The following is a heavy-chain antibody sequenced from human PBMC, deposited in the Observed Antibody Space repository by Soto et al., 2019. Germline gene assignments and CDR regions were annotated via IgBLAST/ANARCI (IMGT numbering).Heavy chain of an antibody. J-gene: IGHJ3*02. CDR1: GGSISSYY. D-gene: IGHD3-10*01. CDR2: IYHSGST. CDR3: AKGGSGSYSNAFDI. V-gene: IGHV4-59*12. Sequence: SETLSLTCTVSGGSISSYYWSWIRQPPGKGLEWIGYIYHSGSTYYNPSLKSRVTISVDRSKNQFSLKLSSVTAADTAVYYCAKGGSGSYSNAFDIWGQGTMVTVSS.